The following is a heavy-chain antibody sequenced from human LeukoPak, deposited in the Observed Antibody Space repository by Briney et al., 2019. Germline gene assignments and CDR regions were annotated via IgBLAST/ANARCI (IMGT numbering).Heavy chain of an antibody. D-gene: IGHD1-14*01. V-gene: IGHV3-48*01. J-gene: IGHJ5*02. CDR3: ARAPARITTTRCYPNLFDP. CDR2: INNSSGTK. CDR1: GFTFDSYS. Sequence: PAGSLRLSCAASGFTFDSYSMNWVRQAPGKGLEWISYINNSSGTKYYADSVNGRFTISRDNAKNSLYLHMTGLRAEDTAVYYCARAPARITTTRCYPNLFDPWGQGTLVTVSS.